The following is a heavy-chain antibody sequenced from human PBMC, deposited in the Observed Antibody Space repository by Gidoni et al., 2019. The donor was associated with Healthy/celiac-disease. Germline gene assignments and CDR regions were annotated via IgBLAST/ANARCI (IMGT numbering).Heavy chain of an antibody. CDR2: ISWNSGSI. Sequence: EVQLVESGGGLVQPGRSLRLSCAASGFTFDDYAMHWVRQAPGKGLEWVSGISWNSGSIGYADSVKGRFTISRDNAKNSLYLQMNSLRAEDTALYYCAKDKDTAMPYYFDYWGQGTLVTVSS. CDR3: AKDKDTAMPYYFDY. J-gene: IGHJ4*02. D-gene: IGHD5-18*01. V-gene: IGHV3-9*01. CDR1: GFTFDDYA.